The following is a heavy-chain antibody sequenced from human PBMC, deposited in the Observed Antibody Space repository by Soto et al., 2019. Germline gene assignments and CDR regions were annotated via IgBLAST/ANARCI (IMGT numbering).Heavy chain of an antibody. CDR3: ARERITMLVLVTESDAFDI. D-gene: IGHD3-22*01. J-gene: IGHJ3*02. CDR1: GYTFTSYY. Sequence: ASVKVSCKASGYTFTSYYMHGVRQAPGQGREWMGIINPSGGSTSYAQKFQGRVTMTRDTSTSTVYMELSSLRSEDTAVYYCARERITMLVLVTESDAFDIWGQGTLVTVSS. V-gene: IGHV1-46*01. CDR2: INPSGGST.